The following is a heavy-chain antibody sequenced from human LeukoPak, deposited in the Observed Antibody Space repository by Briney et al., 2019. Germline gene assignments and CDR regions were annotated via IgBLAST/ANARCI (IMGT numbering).Heavy chain of an antibody. J-gene: IGHJ4*02. V-gene: IGHV3-66*01. D-gene: IGHD4-11*01. CDR2: IYSGGTT. CDR1: GFTVSTNY. CDR3: ARGPHYGNYPIDY. Sequence: GGSLRLSCAASGFTVSTNYMNWVRQAPGKGLEWVSVIYSGGTTYYADSVKGRFTISRDNSKNTLYLQMNSLRVEDTAVYYCARGPHYGNYPIDYWGQGTLVTVSS.